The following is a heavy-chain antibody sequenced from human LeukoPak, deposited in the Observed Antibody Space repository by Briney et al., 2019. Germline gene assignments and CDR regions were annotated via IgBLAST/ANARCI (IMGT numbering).Heavy chain of an antibody. J-gene: IGHJ4*02. V-gene: IGHV3-30-3*01. Sequence: GGSLRLSCAASGFTFSSYAMHWVRQAPGKGLEWVAVISYDGSNKYYADSVKGRFTISRDNSKNTLYLQMNSLRAEDTAVYYCAREFEYSSYFDYWGQGTLVTVSS. CDR2: ISYDGSNK. CDR3: AREFEYSSYFDY. CDR1: GFTFSSYA. D-gene: IGHD5-12*01.